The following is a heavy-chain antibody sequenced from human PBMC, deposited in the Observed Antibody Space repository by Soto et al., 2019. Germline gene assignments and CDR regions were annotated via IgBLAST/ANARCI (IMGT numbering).Heavy chain of an antibody. V-gene: IGHV3-30*18. Sequence: QVQLVESGGGAVQPGESPRLSCVASGFDFTYYAMHWVRQAPGKGLESVAVMSSDGSKIHHTDSVKGRFTISRDNSKNTLYLQMNSLRKEDIAVYFCAKDEGVGGTLGLFDYWGQGTLVSVSS. J-gene: IGHJ4*02. D-gene: IGHD1-26*01. CDR1: GFDFTYYA. CDR3: AKDEGVGGTLGLFDY. CDR2: MSSDGSKI.